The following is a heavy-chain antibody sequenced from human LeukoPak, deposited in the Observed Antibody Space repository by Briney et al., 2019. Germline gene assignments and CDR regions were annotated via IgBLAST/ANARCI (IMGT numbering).Heavy chain of an antibody. CDR2: MNPNSGNT. J-gene: IGHJ4*02. V-gene: IGHV1-8*01. D-gene: IGHD3-16*02. CDR1: GYTFTSYD. Sequence: RASVKVSCKASGYTFTSYDINWVRRATGQGLEWMGWMNPNSGNTGYAQKFQGRVTMTRNTSISTAYMELSSLRSEDTAVYYCARRPYDYVWGSYRYTYDYWGQGTLVTVSS. CDR3: ARRPYDYVWGSYRYTYDY.